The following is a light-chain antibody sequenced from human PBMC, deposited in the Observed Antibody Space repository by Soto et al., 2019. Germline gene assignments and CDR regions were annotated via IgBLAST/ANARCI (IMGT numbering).Light chain of an antibody. J-gene: IGLJ3*02. CDR2: EVS. Sequence: QSALTQPASVSGSPGQSITISCTGTSSDVGYYNFVSWYQQYPGRAPKLLIYEVSNRPSGVSNRFSGSKSGNTASLTISGLQAEDAADYYCSSYTSSSTWVFGGGTKLTVL. V-gene: IGLV2-14*01. CDR3: SSYTSSSTWV. CDR1: SSDVGYYNF.